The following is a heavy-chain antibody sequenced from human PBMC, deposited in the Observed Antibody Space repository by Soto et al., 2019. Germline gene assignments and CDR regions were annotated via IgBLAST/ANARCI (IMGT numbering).Heavy chain of an antibody. CDR3: AEVRGPYWGGGWCPPTPNWFDP. D-gene: IGHD2-21*01. CDR1: GGSISSGGYS. CDR2: FYHSGST. V-gene: IGHV4-30-2*01. Sequence: QLQLQESGSGLVKPSQTLSLTCAVSGGSISSGGYSWSWIRQPPGQGLEWIGYFYHSGSTFYNPALRSRVTMSVDRSKNQFSPKLSAVPPADSAAYYGAEVRGPYWGGGWCPPTPNWFDPWGQGTLVTVSS. J-gene: IGHJ5*02.